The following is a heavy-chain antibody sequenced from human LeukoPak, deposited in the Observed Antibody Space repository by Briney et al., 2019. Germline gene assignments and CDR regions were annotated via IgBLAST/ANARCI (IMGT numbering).Heavy chain of an antibody. CDR1: GFTFSSYW. V-gene: IGHV3-7*01. CDR3: AREIAAAGTGLDY. CDR2: IKQDGSEK. J-gene: IGHJ4*02. Sequence: GGSLRLSCAASGFTFSSYWMSWVRQAPGKGLEWVANIKQDGSEKYYVDSVKGRFTISRDNAKNSLYLQMNSLRAEDTAVYYCAREIAAAGTGLDYWGQGTLVTVSS. D-gene: IGHD6-13*01.